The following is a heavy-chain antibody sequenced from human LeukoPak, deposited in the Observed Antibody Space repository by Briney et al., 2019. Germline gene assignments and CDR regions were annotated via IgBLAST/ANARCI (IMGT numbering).Heavy chain of an antibody. D-gene: IGHD2-2*01. Sequence: SETLSLTCTVSGGSISSSSYYWGWIRQPPGKGLEWIGRIYTSGSTNYNPSLKSRVTMSVDTSKNQFSLKLSSVTAADTAVYYCARSEGVVVPAAMLWFDPWGQGTLVTVSS. CDR1: GGSISSSSYY. CDR2: IYTSGST. CDR3: ARSEGVVVPAAMLWFDP. V-gene: IGHV4-61*05. J-gene: IGHJ5*02.